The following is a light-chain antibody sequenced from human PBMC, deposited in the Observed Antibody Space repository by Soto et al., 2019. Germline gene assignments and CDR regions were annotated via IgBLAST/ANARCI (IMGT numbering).Light chain of an antibody. CDR3: QQLDSYPIT. CDR1: QDISSY. Sequence: DIQLTQSPSFLSASVGDRVTITCRASQDISSYLAWYQQKPGQAPNLLIYDASTLQSGVPSRFSGSGSGTEFTLTISSLQPEDFATFYCQQLDSYPITFGQGTRLEIK. J-gene: IGKJ5*01. CDR2: DAS. V-gene: IGKV1-9*01.